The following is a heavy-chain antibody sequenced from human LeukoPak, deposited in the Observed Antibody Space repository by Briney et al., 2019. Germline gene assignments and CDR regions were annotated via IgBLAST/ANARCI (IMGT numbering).Heavy chain of an antibody. Sequence: ASVRVSCKASGYTFTCYYMHWVRQAPGQGLEWMGIINPSGGSTSYAQKFQGRVTMTRDTSTSTVYMELSSLRSEDTAVYYCARVGYYYDSSGYYNYWGQGTLVTVSS. V-gene: IGHV1-46*03. CDR1: GYTFTCYY. CDR3: ARVGYYYDSSGYYNY. D-gene: IGHD3-22*01. J-gene: IGHJ4*02. CDR2: INPSGGST.